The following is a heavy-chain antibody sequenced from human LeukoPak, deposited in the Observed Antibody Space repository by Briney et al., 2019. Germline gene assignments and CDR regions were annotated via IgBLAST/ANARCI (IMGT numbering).Heavy chain of an antibody. V-gene: IGHV1-18*01. J-gene: IGHJ4*02. CDR2: ITPYNENT. CDR1: GYIFTKYD. CDR3: ARETKDGVFFDY. Sequence: ASVTVSCKTSGYIFTKYDIRWVRQAPGQGPEWMGWITPYNENTKSAPKFQGRVNMTTDTSTSTVYMELRGLTSNDTAVYYCARETKDGVFFDYWGQGSLVIVSS.